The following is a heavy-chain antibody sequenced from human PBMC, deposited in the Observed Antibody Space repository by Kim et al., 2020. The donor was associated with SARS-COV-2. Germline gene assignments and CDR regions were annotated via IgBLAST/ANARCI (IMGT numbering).Heavy chain of an antibody. D-gene: IGHD3-3*01. CDR1: GYTFTKYY. J-gene: IGHJ6*02. CDR2: INPSGGST. V-gene: IGHV1-46*01. Sequence: ASVKVSCKASGYTFTKYYIHWVRQAPGQGIEWMGIINPSGGSTSYAQKFQGRVTMTRDTSTSTVYMELSSLRSEDTAVYYCARWVTIFGVVIHVMDVWGQGTTVTVSS. CDR3: ARWVTIFGVVIHVMDV.